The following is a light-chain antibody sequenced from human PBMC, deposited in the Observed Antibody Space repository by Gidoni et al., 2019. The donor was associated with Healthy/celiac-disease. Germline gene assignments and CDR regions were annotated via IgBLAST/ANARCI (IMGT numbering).Light chain of an antibody. CDR1: TFGDNY. Sequence: SYEVTQPPSLSVSPGQTASITCSADTFGDNYAYWYQQKPGHSPVLVIYKDTKRPSGIPERFSGSSSGNTATLTIGGTQAMDEADYYCQAWDSNTAVFGGGTTLTVL. V-gene: IGLV3-1*01. CDR2: KDT. CDR3: QAWDSNTAV. J-gene: IGLJ3*02.